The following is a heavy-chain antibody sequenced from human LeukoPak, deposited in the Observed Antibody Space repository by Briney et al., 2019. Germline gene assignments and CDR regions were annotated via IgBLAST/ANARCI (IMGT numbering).Heavy chain of an antibody. D-gene: IGHD2-21*01. Sequence: ASVKVSCKASGYTFTGYYMHWVRQAPGQGLEWMGWINPNSGGTNYAQKFQGRVTMTRNTSISTAYMELSSLRSEDTAVYYCAREVMKVKYYMDVWGKGTTVTVSS. CDR2: INPNSGGT. V-gene: IGHV1-2*02. CDR3: AREVMKVKYYMDV. CDR1: GYTFTGYY. J-gene: IGHJ6*03.